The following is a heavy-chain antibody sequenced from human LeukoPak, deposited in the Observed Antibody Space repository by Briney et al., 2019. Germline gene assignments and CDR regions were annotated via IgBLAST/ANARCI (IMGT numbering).Heavy chain of an antibody. D-gene: IGHD1-14*01. CDR3: ARGADGNHFYYYYYMDV. Sequence: GGSLRLSCAASGFTFSSYWMHWVRQAPGKGLVWVSRINSDGSTTRYADSVKGRFTISRDNAKNSLYLQMNSLRAEDTAVYYCARGADGNHFYYYYYMDVWGKGTTVTVSS. J-gene: IGHJ6*03. CDR1: GFTFSSYW. V-gene: IGHV3-74*01. CDR2: INSDGSTT.